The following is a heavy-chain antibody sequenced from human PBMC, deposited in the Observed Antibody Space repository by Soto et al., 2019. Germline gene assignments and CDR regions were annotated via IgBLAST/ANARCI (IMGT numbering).Heavy chain of an antibody. D-gene: IGHD3-9*01. CDR2: IGSGGDT. CDR3: TRKTPPTGMEV. V-gene: IGHV3-13*01. CDR1: GFTLSSYD. Sequence: EVQLVESGGGLVQPGGSLRLSCAASGFTLSSYDIHWGRQATGEGLAWVSGIGSGGDTHYADSVKCRFIISREDGKNSLYLQMNNLGVGDTAVYYCTRKTPPTGMEVWGQGATVTVSS. J-gene: IGHJ6*02.